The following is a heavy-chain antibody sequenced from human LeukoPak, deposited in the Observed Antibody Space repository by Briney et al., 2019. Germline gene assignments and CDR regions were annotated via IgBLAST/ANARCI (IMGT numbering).Heavy chain of an antibody. Sequence: GGSLRLSCAASGFTFSSYEMNWVRQAPGKGLEWDSYISSSGSTIYYADSVKGRFTISRDNAKNSLYLQMNSLRAEDTAVYYCARDGSSWYGMDVWGKGTTVTVSS. J-gene: IGHJ6*04. CDR3: ARDGSSWYGMDV. V-gene: IGHV3-48*03. CDR1: GFTFSSYE. D-gene: IGHD6-13*01. CDR2: ISSSGSTI.